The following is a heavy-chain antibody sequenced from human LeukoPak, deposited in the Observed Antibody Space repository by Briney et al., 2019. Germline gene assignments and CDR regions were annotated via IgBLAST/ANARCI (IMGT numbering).Heavy chain of an antibody. V-gene: IGHV3-23*01. Sequence: GGSLRLSCAASGFTFSNYAMNWVRQAPGKGPEWVSGLSGSGDNTFYADSVKGRFTISRDNSKYTLYLQMSSLRAEDTAVYYCATGCRGGSCTDSGFDYWGQGTLVTVSS. D-gene: IGHD2-15*01. CDR1: GFTFSNYA. CDR3: ATGCRGGSCTDSGFDY. CDR2: LSGSGDNT. J-gene: IGHJ4*02.